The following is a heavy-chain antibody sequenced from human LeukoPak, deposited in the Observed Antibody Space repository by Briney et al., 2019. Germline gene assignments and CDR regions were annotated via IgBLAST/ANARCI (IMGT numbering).Heavy chain of an antibody. CDR1: GFTFRSYE. CDR2: ISSSSSTI. J-gene: IGHJ4*02. Sequence: GGSLRLSCAASGFTFRSYEMNWVRQAPGKGLEWVSYISSSSSTIYYSDSLKGRFTISRDNAKDSLYLQMNSLRAEDTAVYYCATGGGPGWFGELFRGYFFDYWGQGTLVTVSS. CDR3: ATGGGPGWFGELFRGYFFDY. D-gene: IGHD3-10*01. V-gene: IGHV3-48*03.